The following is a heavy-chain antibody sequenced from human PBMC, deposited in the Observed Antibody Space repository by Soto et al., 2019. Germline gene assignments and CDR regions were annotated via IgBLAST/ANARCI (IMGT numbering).Heavy chain of an antibody. J-gene: IGHJ3*02. D-gene: IGHD3-3*01. V-gene: IGHV4-39*01. Sequence: SETLSLTCTVSGGSISSSSYYWGWIRQPPGKGLEWIGSIYYSGSTYYNPSLKSRVTISVDTSKNQFSLKLSSVTAADTAVYYCARRFTIFGAFDIWGQGTMVTV. CDR2: IYYSGST. CDR3: ARRFTIFGAFDI. CDR1: GGSISSSSYY.